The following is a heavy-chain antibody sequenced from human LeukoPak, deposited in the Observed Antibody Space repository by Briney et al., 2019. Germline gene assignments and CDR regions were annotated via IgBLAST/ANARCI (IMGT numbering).Heavy chain of an antibody. CDR2: ISGSGGST. Sequence: GGSLRLSCAASGSTFSSYAMSWVRQAPGKGLEWVSAISGSGGSTYYADSVKGRFTIPRDNSKNTLYLQMNSLRAEDTAVYYCAKRREGYYYGMDVWGQGTTVTVSS. D-gene: IGHD1-26*01. CDR1: GSTFSSYA. J-gene: IGHJ6*02. V-gene: IGHV3-23*01. CDR3: AKRREGYYYGMDV.